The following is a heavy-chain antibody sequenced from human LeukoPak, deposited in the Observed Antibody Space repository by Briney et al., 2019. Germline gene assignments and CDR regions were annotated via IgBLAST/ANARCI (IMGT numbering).Heavy chain of an antibody. Sequence: GASVKVSCKASGYTFTSYDINWVRQAPGQGLEWMGWMNPNSGNTGYAQKFQGRVTMTRNTSISTAYMELSSLRSEDTAVYYCARARRAARPPFYYYYYMDVWGKGTTVTVSS. J-gene: IGHJ6*03. V-gene: IGHV1-8*01. D-gene: IGHD6-6*01. CDR3: ARARRAARPPFYYYYYMDV. CDR1: GYTFTSYD. CDR2: MNPNSGNT.